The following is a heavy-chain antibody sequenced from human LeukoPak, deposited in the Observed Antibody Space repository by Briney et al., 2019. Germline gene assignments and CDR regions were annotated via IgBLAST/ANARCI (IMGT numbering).Heavy chain of an antibody. CDR3: ARTGKMTVPAAKVDAFDI. CDR1: GGTFSSYA. D-gene: IGHD2-2*01. V-gene: IGHV1-69*13. CDR2: ITPIFGTA. J-gene: IGHJ3*02. Sequence: SVKVSCKASGGTFSSYAISWVRQAPGQGLEWMGGITPIFGTANYAQKFQGRVTITADESTSTAYMELSSLRSEDTAVYYCARTGKMTVPAAKVDAFDIWGQGTMVTVSS.